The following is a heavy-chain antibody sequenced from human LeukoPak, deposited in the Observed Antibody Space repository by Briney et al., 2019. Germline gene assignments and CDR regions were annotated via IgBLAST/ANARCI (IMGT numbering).Heavy chain of an antibody. J-gene: IGHJ4*02. Sequence: GASVKVSCKASGYTFTSYGISWVRQAPGQGLEWMGWISAYNGNTNYAQKLQGRVTMTTDTSTSTAYMELRSLRSDDTAVYYCARDTPYCTNGACYVFDYWGQGTLVTVSS. CDR3: ARDTPYCTNGACYVFDY. CDR2: ISAYNGNT. D-gene: IGHD2-8*01. CDR1: GYTFTSYG. V-gene: IGHV1-18*01.